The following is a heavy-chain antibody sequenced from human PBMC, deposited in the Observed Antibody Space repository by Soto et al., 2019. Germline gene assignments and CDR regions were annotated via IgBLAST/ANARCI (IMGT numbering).Heavy chain of an antibody. J-gene: IGHJ6*03. Sequence: SETLSLSCTVSGGSISSYYWSWIRQPPGKGLEWIGYIYYSGSTNYNPSLKSRVTISVDTSKNQFSLKLSSVTAADTAVYYCAREIGGSGYYYYYMDVWGKGTTVTVSS. V-gene: IGHV4-59*01. D-gene: IGHD3-10*01. CDR1: GGSISSYY. CDR2: IYYSGST. CDR3: AREIGGSGYYYYYMDV.